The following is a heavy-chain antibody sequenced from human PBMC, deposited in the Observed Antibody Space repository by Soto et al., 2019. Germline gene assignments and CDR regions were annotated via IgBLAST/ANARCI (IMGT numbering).Heavy chain of an antibody. CDR3: ARYWSGGSNYYARSSDH. D-gene: IGHD2-15*01. J-gene: IGHJ4*02. Sequence: ASVNVSCKGSCYAIMTYVRILVRQSPLHGLEWMGWINTYNGATNFAQKVQGRVTMTTDKSTNTAYMELRSLSSDDTAVYYCARYWSGGSNYYARSSDHWGQGPLLTVSS. CDR1: CYAIMTYV. CDR2: INTYNGAT. V-gene: IGHV1-18*01.